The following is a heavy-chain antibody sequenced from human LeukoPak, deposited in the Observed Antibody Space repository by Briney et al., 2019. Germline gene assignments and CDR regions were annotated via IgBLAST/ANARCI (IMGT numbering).Heavy chain of an antibody. Sequence: GGSLRLSCAASGFTFITYAMSWVRQAPGKGPEWVSGISVSGGRTDYADSVKGRFTISRDNSKNTLYLQMNSLRAEDTAVYYCAKRGPGYDKSTYPPHYFDYWGQGTLVTVSS. CDR2: ISVSGGRT. D-gene: IGHD3-22*01. J-gene: IGHJ4*02. CDR1: GFTFITYA. V-gene: IGHV3-23*01. CDR3: AKRGPGYDKSTYPPHYFDY.